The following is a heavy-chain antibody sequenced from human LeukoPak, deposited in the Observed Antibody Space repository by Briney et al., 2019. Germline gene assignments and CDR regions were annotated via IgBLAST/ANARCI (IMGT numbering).Heavy chain of an antibody. CDR2: IYYSGST. J-gene: IGHJ4*02. Sequence: MPSETLSLTCAVSGYSISSYYWSWIGQPPGKGLEWIGYIYYSGSTNYNPSLKSRVTISVDTSKNQFSLKLSSVTAADTAVYYCARGWYSGSPVDYWGQGTLVTVSS. V-gene: IGHV4-59*01. D-gene: IGHD1-26*01. CDR1: GYSISSYY. CDR3: ARGWYSGSPVDY.